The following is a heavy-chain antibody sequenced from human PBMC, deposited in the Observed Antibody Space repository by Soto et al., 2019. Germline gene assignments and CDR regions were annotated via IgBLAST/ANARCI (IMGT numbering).Heavy chain of an antibody. Sequence: EVQLVQSGAEVKKPGESLKISCKGFGYNFTRYWIDWVRQAPGQGLEWVGRTRNRAYSFTTEYAPALKGRFTISRDDSEDSLYLQMNSLKTEDTALYYCVTSIPSSKWSGFDSWGQGTLVTVSP. V-gene: IGHV3-72*01. CDR2: TRNRAYSFTT. J-gene: IGHJ4*02. D-gene: IGHD6-13*01. CDR3: VTSIPSSKWSGFDS. CDR1: GYNFTRYW.